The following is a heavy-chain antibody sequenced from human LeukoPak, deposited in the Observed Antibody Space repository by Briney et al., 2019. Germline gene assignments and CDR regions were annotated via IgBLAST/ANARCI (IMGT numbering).Heavy chain of an antibody. Sequence: AXIWYDGSDKYYADSVKGRFTISRDNSKNTLYLQMNSLRAEDTAVYYCARGSGHYYYYMDVWGKGTTVTVSS. V-gene: IGHV3-33*01. CDR2: IWYDGSDK. J-gene: IGHJ6*03. CDR3: ARGSGHYYYYMDV.